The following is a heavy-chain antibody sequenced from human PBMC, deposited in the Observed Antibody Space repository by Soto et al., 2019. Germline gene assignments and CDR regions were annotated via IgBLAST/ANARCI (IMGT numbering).Heavy chain of an antibody. Sequence: EVQLVESGGGLVQPGGSLRLSCTASGFTFSSYGMNWVRQAPGKGLEWVSYISFSSTNIHQADSVRGRFTISRDNAKNSLYLQMNSLGADDTASPTSPNW. J-gene: IGHJ5*01. D-gene: IGHD2-2*01. CDR1: GFTFSSYG. CDR2: ISFSSTNI. V-gene: IGHV3-48*01. CDR3: PNW.